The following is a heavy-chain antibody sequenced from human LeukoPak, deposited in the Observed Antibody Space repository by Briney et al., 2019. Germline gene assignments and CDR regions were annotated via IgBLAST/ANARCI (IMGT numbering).Heavy chain of an antibody. V-gene: IGHV4-4*02. CDR2: IYHSGST. Sequence: SGTLSLTCAVSGGSISSSNWWSWVRQPPGKGLEWIGEIYHSGSTNYNPSLKSRVTISVDTSKNQFSLKLSSVTAADTAVYYCAREYSSGLDYYYMDVWGKGTTVTISS. CDR3: AREYSSGLDYYYMDV. D-gene: IGHD6-19*01. CDR1: GGSISSSNW. J-gene: IGHJ6*03.